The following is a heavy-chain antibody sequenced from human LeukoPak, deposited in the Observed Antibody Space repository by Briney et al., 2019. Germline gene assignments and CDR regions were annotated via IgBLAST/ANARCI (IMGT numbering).Heavy chain of an antibody. Sequence: GESLKISCKTSGYSFTNFWIGWVRQMPGKGLEWMGIIYPGDSDARYRESFQGQVTISADRSNSTAYLQWSSLKASDTAIYCCAKQFGRFTYGYVDFWGQGTLVTVSS. CDR2: IYPGDSDA. J-gene: IGHJ4*02. V-gene: IGHV5-51*01. D-gene: IGHD5-18*01. CDR1: GYSFTNFW. CDR3: AKQFGRFTYGYVDF.